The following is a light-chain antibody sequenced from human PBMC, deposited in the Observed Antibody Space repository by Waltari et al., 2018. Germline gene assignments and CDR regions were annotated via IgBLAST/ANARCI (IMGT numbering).Light chain of an antibody. CDR2: GAS. CDR1: QSVSSN. J-gene: IGKJ1*01. V-gene: IGKV3-15*01. CDR3: QQYDNWPRT. Sequence: EIVMAQSPATLSVSPGERATLSCRASQSVSSNLAWYQQNPSQAPRLLIYGASTRATGIPARFSGSGSGTEFTLTISSLQSEDFAVYYCQQYDNWPRTFGQGTKVEIK.